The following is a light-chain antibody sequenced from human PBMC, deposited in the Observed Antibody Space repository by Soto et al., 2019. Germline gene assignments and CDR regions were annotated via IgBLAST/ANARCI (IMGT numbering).Light chain of an antibody. J-gene: IGLJ1*01. CDR2: EVT. CDR1: STDVGGYNY. V-gene: IGLV2-14*01. CDR3: GSYSSTDTPFV. Sequence: QSALAQPSSVSGSPGQSITISCTGTSTDVGGYNYVSWYQHHSGKASKLLIYEVTNRPSGISDRFSGSKSVNTASLTISGLQADDESVYYCGSYSSTDTPFVFGTGTKLTVL.